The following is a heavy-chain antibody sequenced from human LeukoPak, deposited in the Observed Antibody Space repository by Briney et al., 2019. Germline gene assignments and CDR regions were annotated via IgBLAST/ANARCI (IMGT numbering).Heavy chain of an antibody. J-gene: IGHJ4*02. Sequence: QSGGSLRLSCAASGFTFSNYGMFWVRQAPGKGLEWMTFIRDDGSNKFYADSVKGRFTIARDNSKNTLYLQLNSLRVDDTAVYYCAKERGTTVTKEALDYWGQGTLVTVSS. D-gene: IGHD4-17*01. CDR2: IRDDGSNK. CDR1: GFTFSNYG. V-gene: IGHV3-30*02. CDR3: AKERGTTVTKEALDY.